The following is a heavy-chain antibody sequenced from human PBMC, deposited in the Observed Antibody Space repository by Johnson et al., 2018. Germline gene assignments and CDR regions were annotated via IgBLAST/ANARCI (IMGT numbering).Heavy chain of an antibody. CDR2: ISSSSSYI. Sequence: VQLVESGGGLVKPGGSLRLSCAASGFTFSSYSMNWVRQAPGKGLEWVSSISSSSSYIYYADSVKGRFTISRDNAKNSLYLQMNSLRAEDTAVSYCARDSSSSASGWFDPWGQGTLVTVSS. V-gene: IGHV3-21*01. D-gene: IGHD6-6*01. CDR1: GFTFSSYS. J-gene: IGHJ5*02. CDR3: ARDSSSSASGWFDP.